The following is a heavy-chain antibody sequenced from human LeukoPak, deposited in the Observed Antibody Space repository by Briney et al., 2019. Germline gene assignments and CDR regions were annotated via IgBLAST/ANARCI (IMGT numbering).Heavy chain of an antibody. CDR3: AREYYYGSGSYYNY. V-gene: IGHV1-8*01. CDR1: GYTFTSYD. J-gene: IGHJ4*02. D-gene: IGHD3-10*01. Sequence: GASVKVSCKASGYTFTSYDINWVRQATGQGLEWMGWMNPNSGNTGYAQKFQGRVSITKNTSISTTYMELSSLRAEDTAVYYCAREYYYGSGSYYNYWGQGTLVTVSS. CDR2: MNPNSGNT.